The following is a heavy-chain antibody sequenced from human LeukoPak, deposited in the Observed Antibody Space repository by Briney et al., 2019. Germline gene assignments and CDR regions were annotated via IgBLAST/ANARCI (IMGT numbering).Heavy chain of an antibody. CDR3: ARALPDSGDYAYYFDY. D-gene: IGHD4-17*01. CDR1: GGTFSSYA. J-gene: IGHJ4*02. CDR2: IIPILGIA. V-gene: IGHV1-69*04. Sequence: SVKASCKASGGTFSSYAISWVRQAPGHGLEWMGRIIPILGIANYAQKSQGRVTITADKSTNTAYMERSSLRSTDTAVYSCARALPDSGDYAYYFDYWGQGTVVTVSS.